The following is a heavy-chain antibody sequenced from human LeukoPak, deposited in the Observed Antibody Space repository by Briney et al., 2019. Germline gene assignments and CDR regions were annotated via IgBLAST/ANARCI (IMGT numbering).Heavy chain of an antibody. CDR1: GGSFSGYY. D-gene: IGHD3-10*01. J-gene: IGHJ4*02. CDR2: INHSGST. V-gene: IGHV4-34*01. CDR3: ARGPYYYGSGSFRYFDY. Sequence: SETLSLTCAVYGGSFSGYYWSWIRQPPGKGLEWIGEINHSGSTNYNQSLKSRATISVDTSKNQFSLKLSSVTAADTAVCYCARGPYYYGSGSFRYFDYWGQGTLVTVSS.